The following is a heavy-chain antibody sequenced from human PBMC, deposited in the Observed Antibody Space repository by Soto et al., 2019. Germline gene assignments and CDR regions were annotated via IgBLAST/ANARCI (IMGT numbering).Heavy chain of an antibody. D-gene: IGHD2-15*01. CDR3: AKDRADCSGGSCYRLYYYYMDV. CDR1: GFTFSSYA. V-gene: IGHV3-23*01. Sequence: PGGSLRLSCAASGFTFSSYAMSWVRQAPGKGLEWVSAISGSGGSTYYADSVNGRFTISRDNSKNTLYLQMNSLRAEDTALYYCAKDRADCSGGSCYRLYYYYMDVWGKGTTVTVSS. CDR2: ISGSGGST. J-gene: IGHJ6*03.